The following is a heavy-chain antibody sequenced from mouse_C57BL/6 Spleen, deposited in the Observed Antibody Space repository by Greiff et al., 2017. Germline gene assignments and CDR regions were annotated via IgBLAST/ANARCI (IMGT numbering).Heavy chain of an antibody. CDR2: IDPNSGGT. CDR1: GYTFTSYW. CDR3: AGVLRGYWYFDV. D-gene: IGHD1-1*01. J-gene: IGHJ1*03. Sequence: QVQLKQPGAELVKPGASVKLSCKASGYTFTSYWMRWVKQRPGRGLAWIGRIDPNSGGTKYNEKFKSKATLTVDKPSSTAYMQFSSLTSEDSAVYCCAGVLRGYWYFDVWGTGTTVTVSS. V-gene: IGHV1-72*01.